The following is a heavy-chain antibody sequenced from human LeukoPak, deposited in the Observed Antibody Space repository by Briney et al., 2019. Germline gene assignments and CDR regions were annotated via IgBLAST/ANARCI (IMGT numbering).Heavy chain of an antibody. CDR2: IWYDGSNK. CDR1: GFTFSSYG. D-gene: IGHD6-19*01. CDR3: ARLGSGWAIDY. J-gene: IGHJ4*02. V-gene: IGHV3-33*01. Sequence: GGSLRLSCAASGFTFSSYGILWVRQAPGKGLEWVAVIWYDGSNKYYADSVKGRFTISRDQSKNTVYLQMNSLRADDTAVYYCARLGSGWAIDYWGQGTLVTVYS.